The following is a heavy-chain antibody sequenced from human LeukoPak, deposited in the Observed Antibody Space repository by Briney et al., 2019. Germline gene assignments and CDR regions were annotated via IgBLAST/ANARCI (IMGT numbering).Heavy chain of an antibody. Sequence: ASVKVSCKASGYTFTSYGISWLRQAPGQGLEWMGWISAYNGNTNYAQKLQGRVTMTTDTSTSTAYMELRCLRSDDTAVYYCARDPHYDILTGPATNDAFDIWGQGTMVTVSS. V-gene: IGHV1-18*01. D-gene: IGHD3-9*01. J-gene: IGHJ3*02. CDR3: ARDPHYDILTGPATNDAFDI. CDR1: GYTFTSYG. CDR2: ISAYNGNT.